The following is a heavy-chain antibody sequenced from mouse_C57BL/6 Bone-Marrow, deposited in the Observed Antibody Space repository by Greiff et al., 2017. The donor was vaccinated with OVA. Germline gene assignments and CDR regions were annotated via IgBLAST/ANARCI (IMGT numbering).Heavy chain of an antibody. CDR3: ARDLGGPYYFDY. CDR2: ISYDGSN. Sequence: EVKLVESGPGLVKPSQSLSLTCSVTGYSITSGYYWNWIRQFPGNKLEWMGYISYDGSNNYNPSLKNRISITRDTSKNQFFLKLNSVTTEDTATYYCARDLGGPYYFDYWGQGTTLTVSS. V-gene: IGHV3-6*01. J-gene: IGHJ2*01. D-gene: IGHD1-1*02. CDR1: GYSITSGYY.